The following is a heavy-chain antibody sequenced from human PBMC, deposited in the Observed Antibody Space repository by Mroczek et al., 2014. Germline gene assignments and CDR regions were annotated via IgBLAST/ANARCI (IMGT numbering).Heavy chain of an antibody. D-gene: IGHD3-9*01. CDR1: GGSISSSSYY. CDR2: IYYSGST. V-gene: IGHV4-39*01. J-gene: IGHJ1*01. CDR3: ARLAHYDILTGSEYFQH. Sequence: QVQLVQSGPGLVKPSETLSLTCTVSGGSISSSSYYWGWIRQPPGKGLEWIGSIYYSGSTYYNPSLKSRVTISVDTSKNQFSLKLSSVTAADTAVYYCARLAHYDILTGSEYFQHWGQGTLVTVS.